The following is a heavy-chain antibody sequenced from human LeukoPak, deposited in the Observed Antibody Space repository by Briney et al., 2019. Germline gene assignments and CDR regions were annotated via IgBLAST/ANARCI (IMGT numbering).Heavy chain of an antibody. D-gene: IGHD3-22*01. J-gene: IGHJ4*02. CDR3: AKAPTCCSGDYCHHNY. CDR2: ISGSGGTT. CDR1: GFTFSSYA. Sequence: PGGSLRLSCAASGFTFSSYAMSWVRQAPGKGLEWVSAISGSGGTTYNADSVKGRFTISRDNSKNTLYLQMNSLRAEDTAVYYCAKAPTCCSGDYCHHNYWGQGTLVTVSS. V-gene: IGHV3-23*01.